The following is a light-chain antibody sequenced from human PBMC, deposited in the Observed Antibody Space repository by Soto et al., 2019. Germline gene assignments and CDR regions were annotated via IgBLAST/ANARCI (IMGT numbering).Light chain of an antibody. V-gene: IGLV2-14*03. CDR1: SSDVGGYNY. J-gene: IGLJ2*01. CDR3: SSYTSSSTRV. Sequence: QSALTQPASVSGSPGQSITISCTGTSSDVGGYNYVSWYQQHPGKAPKLMIYDVTNRPSGVSNRFSGSKSGSTASLTISGLQAEDEADYYCSSYTSSSTRVFGGGTNLTVL. CDR2: DVT.